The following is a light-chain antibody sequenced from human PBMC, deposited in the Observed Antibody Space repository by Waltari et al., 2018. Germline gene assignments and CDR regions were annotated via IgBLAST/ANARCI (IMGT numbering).Light chain of an antibody. CDR1: DSDVGAYDF. Sequence: QSALTQPASVSGSPGHSITISCPGTDSDVGAYDFVSWYQQHPGKAPHLIIYEVSNRPSGISNRFSASKSGNTASLTISGLQAEDEADYYCSSYTTSSAPGVFGTGTRVTVL. J-gene: IGLJ1*01. V-gene: IGLV2-14*01. CDR3: SSYTTSSAPGV. CDR2: EVS.